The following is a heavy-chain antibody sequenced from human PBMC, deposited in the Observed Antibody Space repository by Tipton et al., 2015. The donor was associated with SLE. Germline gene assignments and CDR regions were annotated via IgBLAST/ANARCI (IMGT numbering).Heavy chain of an antibody. CDR1: GGSISSGSYD. V-gene: IGHV4-61*02. CDR2: IYTSGST. Sequence: TLSLTCTVSGGSISSGSYDCSWIGQPAGKGLEWIGRIYTSGSTNYNPSLKSRVTMSVDTSKNQFSLKLSSVTAAGTAVYYCARDGAMIVPRGSFDIWGQGTMVTVSS. CDR3: ARDGAMIVPRGSFDI. J-gene: IGHJ3*02. D-gene: IGHD3-22*01.